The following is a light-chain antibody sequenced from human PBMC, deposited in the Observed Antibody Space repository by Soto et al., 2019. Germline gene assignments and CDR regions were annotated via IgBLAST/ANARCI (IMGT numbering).Light chain of an antibody. J-gene: IGKJ4*01. Sequence: DIQMTQSPSSLSASVGDRVTITCRASQSITTYLHWYQQKPGKATKLLIDGASNLQTGVPSRFSGSGFGTDFTLTITTLQPEDFATYYCQQSSTVSLTFGGGTKVEI. CDR2: GAS. CDR3: QQSSTVSLT. V-gene: IGKV1-39*01. CDR1: QSITTY.